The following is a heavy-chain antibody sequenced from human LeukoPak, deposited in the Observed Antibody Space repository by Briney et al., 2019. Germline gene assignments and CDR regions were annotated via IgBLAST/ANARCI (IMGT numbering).Heavy chain of an antibody. Sequence: ASVKVSCKASGYTFTGYYMHWVRQAPGQGLEWMGWINPNSGGTNYAQKFQGRVTMTRDTSISTAYMELSRLRSDDTAVYYCARAVGYSGYDGFYYYYGMDVWGQGTTVTVSS. D-gene: IGHD5-12*01. CDR1: GYTFTGYY. CDR2: INPNSGGT. CDR3: ARAVGYSGYDGFYYYYGMDV. J-gene: IGHJ6*02. V-gene: IGHV1-2*02.